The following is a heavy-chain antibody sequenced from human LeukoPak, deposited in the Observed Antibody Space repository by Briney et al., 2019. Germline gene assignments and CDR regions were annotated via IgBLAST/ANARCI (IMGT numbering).Heavy chain of an antibody. V-gene: IGHV4-34*01. D-gene: IGHD3-3*01. CDR2: INHSGST. J-gene: IGHJ6*03. CDR3: ARGSNYDFWSGYSVYYYYYYMDV. Sequence: SETLSLTCTVSGGSISSYYWSWIRQPPGKGLEWIGEINHSGSTNYNPSLKSRVTISVDTSKNQFSLKLSSVTAADTAVYYCARGSNYDFWSGYSVYYYYYYMDVWGKGTTVTVSS. CDR1: GGSISSYY.